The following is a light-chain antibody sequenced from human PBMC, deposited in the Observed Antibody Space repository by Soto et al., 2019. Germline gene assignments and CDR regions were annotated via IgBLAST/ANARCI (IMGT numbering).Light chain of an antibody. V-gene: IGKV3-20*01. CDR1: QSVSSSY. CDR3: QHYGTSAL. CDR2: GAF. J-gene: IGKJ3*01. Sequence: EIVLTQSPGTLSLSPGERATLSCRASQSVSSSYLAWYQQKPGQAPRLLIYGAFSRATGIPDRFSGSGSGTDFTLTISRLVPEDFAVYYCQHYGTSALFGPGTKVDIK.